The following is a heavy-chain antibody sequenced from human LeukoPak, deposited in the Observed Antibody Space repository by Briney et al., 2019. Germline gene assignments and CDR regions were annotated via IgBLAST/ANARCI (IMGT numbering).Heavy chain of an antibody. CDR3: ARHSTGGQYWYFDL. J-gene: IGHJ2*01. D-gene: IGHD3-16*01. Sequence: SETLSLTCTVSGGSISGYCWSWIRQPPGKGLEWIAYIYYSGSTNYNPSLKSRVTISVDTSKSQFSLRLSSVTAADTAVYYCARHSTGGQYWYFDLWGRGTLVTVSS. CDR1: GGSISGYC. V-gene: IGHV4-59*08. CDR2: IYYSGST.